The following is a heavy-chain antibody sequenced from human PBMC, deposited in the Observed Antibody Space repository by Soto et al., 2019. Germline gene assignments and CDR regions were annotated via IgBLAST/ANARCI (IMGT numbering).Heavy chain of an antibody. V-gene: IGHV3-49*03. J-gene: IGHJ4*02. CDR2: IRSKAYGGTT. D-gene: IGHD6-19*01. CDR1: GFTFGDYA. CDR3: TRDHSGWPGY. Sequence: PGGSLRLSCTASGFTFGDYAMGWLRQAPGKGLEWVGFIRSKAYGGTTEYAASVKGRFTISRDDSKSIAYLQMNSLKTEDTAVYYCTRDHSGWPGYWGQGTLVTVSS.